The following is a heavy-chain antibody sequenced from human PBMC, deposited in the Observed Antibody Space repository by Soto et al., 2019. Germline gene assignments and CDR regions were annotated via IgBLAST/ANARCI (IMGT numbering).Heavy chain of an antibody. Sequence: EVQLLESGGGLVQPGGSLRISCTASRFTFDNYAMAWVRQAPGKGLEWVAGISGSGDRTNYVDSVKGRFTISRDNSKNRLYLQMKSLRAEDTALYYCAKDYGVRGIMTNLFDSWGQGTLVAVSS. CDR3: AKDYGVRGIMTNLFDS. CDR2: ISGSGDRT. CDR1: RFTFDNYA. J-gene: IGHJ5*01. V-gene: IGHV3-23*01. D-gene: IGHD3-10*01.